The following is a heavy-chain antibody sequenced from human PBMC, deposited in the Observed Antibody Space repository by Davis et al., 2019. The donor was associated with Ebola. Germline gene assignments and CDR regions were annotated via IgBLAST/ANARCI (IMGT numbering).Heavy chain of an antibody. J-gene: IGHJ4*02. CDR3: AKGGGYSSSWYYFDY. V-gene: IGHV3-11*01. CDR2: ISSSGSTI. Sequence: GESLKISCAASGFTFSDYYMSWIRQAPGKGLEWVSYISSSGSTIYYADSVKGRFTISRDNAKNSLYLQMNSLRAEDTAVYYCAKGGGYSSSWYYFDYWGQGTLVTVSS. CDR1: GFTFSDYY. D-gene: IGHD6-13*01.